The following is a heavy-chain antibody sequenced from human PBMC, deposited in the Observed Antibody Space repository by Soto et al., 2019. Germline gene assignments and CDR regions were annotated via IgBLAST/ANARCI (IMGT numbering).Heavy chain of an antibody. Sequence: EVQLVESGGGLVQPGGSLRLSCAASGFTFSSYEMNWVRQAPGKGLEWVSYISSSGSTIYYADSVKGRFTISRDNAKNSLYLQMNSLRAEDTAVYYCARDGQNYYYYGMDVWGQGTTVTVSS. CDR3: ARDGQNYYYYGMDV. V-gene: IGHV3-48*03. CDR1: GFTFSSYE. J-gene: IGHJ6*02. CDR2: ISSSGSTI.